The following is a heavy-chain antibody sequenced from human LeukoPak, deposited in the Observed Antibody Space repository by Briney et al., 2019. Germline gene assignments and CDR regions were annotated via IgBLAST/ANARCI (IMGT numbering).Heavy chain of an antibody. CDR3: ARDGEIRGSWLQYYFDY. Sequence: GGSLRLSCAASGFTFSSYWMSWVRQAPGKGLEWVANIKQDGSEKYYVDSVKGRFTISRDNAKNSLYLQMNSLRAEDTAVYYCARDGEIRGSWLQYYFDYWGQGTLVTVSS. CDR2: IKQDGSEK. D-gene: IGHD5-18*01. J-gene: IGHJ4*02. CDR1: GFTFSSYW. V-gene: IGHV3-7*01.